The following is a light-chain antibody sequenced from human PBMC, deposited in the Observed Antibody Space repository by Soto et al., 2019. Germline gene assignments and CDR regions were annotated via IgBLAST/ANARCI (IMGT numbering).Light chain of an antibody. Sequence: QSVLTQPASVSVSPGQSITISCTGTSSDVGGYDYVSWYQHHPGKAPKLMIYAVSNRPSGVSNRFSGSKSGNTASLTISGLQADDESDYYCASYTSTSTYVFGTGTKVTVL. CDR1: SSDVGGYDY. J-gene: IGLJ1*01. V-gene: IGLV2-14*01. CDR2: AVS. CDR3: ASYTSTSTYV.